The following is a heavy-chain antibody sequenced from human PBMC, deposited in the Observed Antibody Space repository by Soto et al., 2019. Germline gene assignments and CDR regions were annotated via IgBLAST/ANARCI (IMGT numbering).Heavy chain of an antibody. V-gene: IGHV5-51*01. Sequence: HGESLKISCQTSGYRFSSYWIVWVRQMPGKGLEWMGIIYPNDSRVQYNPSVQGQVTMAVDTSKNQFSLKVSSVTAADTAVYYCARHRNWKVDYWGQGTLVTVSS. CDR2: IYPNDSRV. CDR1: GYRFSSYW. D-gene: IGHD1-1*01. CDR3: ARHRNWKVDY. J-gene: IGHJ4*02.